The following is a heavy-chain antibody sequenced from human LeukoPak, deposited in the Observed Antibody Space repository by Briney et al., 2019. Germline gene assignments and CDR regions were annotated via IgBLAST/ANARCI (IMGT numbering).Heavy chain of an antibody. CDR3: AKVRSAVVAAATNY. J-gene: IGHJ4*02. Sequence: PGGSLRLXCAXXXXXFXNXAMSWVRQAPGKGLEWVSVISGSGGSTYHADSVKGRFTISRDNSNNTLYLQMNSLRAEDTAIYYCAKVRSAVVAAATNYWGQGTLVTVSS. CDR1: XXXFXNXA. V-gene: IGHV3-23*01. CDR2: ISGSGGST. D-gene: IGHD2-15*01.